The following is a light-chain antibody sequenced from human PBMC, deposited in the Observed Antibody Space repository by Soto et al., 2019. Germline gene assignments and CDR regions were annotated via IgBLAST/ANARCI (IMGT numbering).Light chain of an antibody. V-gene: IGKV3-20*01. CDR1: QSVSNSY. CDR2: DAS. CDR3: QHYAGSSWT. J-gene: IGKJ1*01. Sequence: EIVLTQSPGTLSLSLGERATLSCRASQSVSNSYLAWYQQKPGQAPRLLFYDASSRATGIPDRFRGSGSGTDFTLTISKLKPEDLAVYYCQHYAGSSWTFGQGTKVEIK.